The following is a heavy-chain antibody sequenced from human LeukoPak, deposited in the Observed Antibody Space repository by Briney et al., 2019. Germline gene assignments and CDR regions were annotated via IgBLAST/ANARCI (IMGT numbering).Heavy chain of an antibody. CDR2: ISGSGGST. J-gene: IGHJ4*02. Sequence: PGGSLRLSCAASGFTFSSYAMSWVRQAPGKGLEWVSAISGSGGSTYYADSVKGRFTISRDNAKNSLYLQMNSLRAEDTAVYYCARGRGYCSGGSCHYFDYWGQGTLVTVSS. CDR1: GFTFSSYA. CDR3: ARGRGYCSGGSCHYFDY. D-gene: IGHD2-15*01. V-gene: IGHV3-23*01.